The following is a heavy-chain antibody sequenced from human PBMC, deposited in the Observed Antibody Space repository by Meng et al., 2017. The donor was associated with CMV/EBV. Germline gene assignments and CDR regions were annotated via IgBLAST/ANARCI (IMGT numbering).Heavy chain of an antibody. J-gene: IGHJ4*02. CDR1: GSSLSTSGGG. Sequence: SGSSLSTSGGGVGWIRQPPGKALEWLALIYWNDDKRYSPSLKSRLTITKDTSKNQVVLTMTNMDPVDTATYYCAHSVKDFGVNHYFDYWGQGTLVTVSS. V-gene: IGHV2-5*01. D-gene: IGHD3-3*01. CDR2: IYWNDDK. CDR3: AHSVKDFGVNHYFDY.